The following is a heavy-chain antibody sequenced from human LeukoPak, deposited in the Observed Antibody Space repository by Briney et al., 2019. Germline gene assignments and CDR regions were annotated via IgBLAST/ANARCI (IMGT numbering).Heavy chain of an antibody. J-gene: IGHJ4*02. CDR2: TYYRSKWYN. CDR1: GGSVSSNSAA. CDR3: ARGPDYYDSSGYFDY. V-gene: IGHV6-1*01. Sequence: SQTLSLTCAISGGSVSSNSAAWNWIRQSPSRGLEWLGRTYYRSKWYNDYAVSVKSRITINPDTSKNQFSLQLNSVTPEDTAVYYCARGPDYYDSSGYFDYWGQGTLVTVSS. D-gene: IGHD3-22*01.